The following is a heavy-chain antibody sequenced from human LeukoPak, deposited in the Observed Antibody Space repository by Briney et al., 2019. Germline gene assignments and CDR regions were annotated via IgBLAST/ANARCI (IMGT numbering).Heavy chain of an antibody. CDR1: GGSISRGSYY. CDR3: ARQTFGVLYFDS. J-gene: IGHJ4*02. V-gene: IGHV4-61*02. D-gene: IGHD3-10*01. CDR2: SHNSGST. Sequence: SETLFLTCIVSGGSISRGSYYWNWIRQPAGKGLEWMGRSHNSGSTNYNPSLKSRVTISVDTSKNQFSLNLSSVTAADTAVYYCARQTFGVLYFDSWGPGTLVIVSS.